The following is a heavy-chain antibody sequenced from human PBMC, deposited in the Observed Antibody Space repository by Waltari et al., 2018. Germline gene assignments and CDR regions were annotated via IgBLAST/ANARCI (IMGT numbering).Heavy chain of an antibody. CDR3: ARDIPRGGAAHAFDI. CDR2: INPNSGGT. V-gene: IGHV1-2*06. CDR1: GYTFTGHY. D-gene: IGHD2-21*01. Sequence: QVQLVQSGAEVKKPGASVKVSCKAAGYTFTGHYMHWVRQAPGQGLEWMGRINPNSGGTNYAQKFQGRVTMTRDTSISTAYMELSRLRSDDTAVYYCARDIPRGGAAHAFDIWGQGTMVTVSS. J-gene: IGHJ3*02.